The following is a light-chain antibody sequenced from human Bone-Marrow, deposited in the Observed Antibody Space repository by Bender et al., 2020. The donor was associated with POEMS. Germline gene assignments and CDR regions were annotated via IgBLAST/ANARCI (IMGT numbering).Light chain of an antibody. CDR2: DVS. J-gene: IGLJ3*02. CDR1: KNDIGDYDY. V-gene: IGLV2-14*03. Sequence: QSALTQPASVSGSPGQSITISCAGTKNDIGDYDYVSWYQQHPGRAPRLIIYDVSHRPSGVSARFSGSKSGNTASLTISGLQAEDEADYYCNSYIGSTSVFGGGTKLTVL. CDR3: NSYIGSTSV.